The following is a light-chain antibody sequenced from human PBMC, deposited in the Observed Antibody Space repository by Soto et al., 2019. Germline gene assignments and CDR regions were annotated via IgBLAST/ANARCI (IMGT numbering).Light chain of an antibody. CDR1: SSSIGSNS. CDR2: SND. J-gene: IGLJ3*02. CDR3: AAWDDSLNGWV. Sequence: QAVVTQPPSASGTPGQRVTISCSGSSSSIGSNSVNWYQQLPGTAPKLLIYSNDQRPSGFPDRFSGSKSGTSASLAISGLQSEDEADYYCAAWDDSLNGWVFGGGTKVTVL. V-gene: IGLV1-44*01.